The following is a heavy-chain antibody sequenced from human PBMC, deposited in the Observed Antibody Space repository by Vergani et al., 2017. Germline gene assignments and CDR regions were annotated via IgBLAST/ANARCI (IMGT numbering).Heavy chain of an antibody. CDR3: ASRDITIFGVVIISGYYYYGMDV. J-gene: IGHJ6*02. V-gene: IGHV1-69*01. CDR1: GGTFSSYA. CDR2: IIPIFGTA. Sequence: QVQLVQSGAEVKKPGSSVKVSCKASGGTFSSYAISWVRQAPGQGLEWMGGIIPIFGTANYAQKFQGRVTTTADESTSPSYMELSSLRSEDTAVYYCASRDITIFGVVIISGYYYYGMDVWGQGTTVTVSS. D-gene: IGHD3-3*01.